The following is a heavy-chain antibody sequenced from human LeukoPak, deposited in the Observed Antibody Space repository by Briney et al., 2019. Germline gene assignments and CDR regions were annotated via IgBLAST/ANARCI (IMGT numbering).Heavy chain of an antibody. CDR3: AREYGYSGYDYFY. CDR1: GFTSSSYW. CDR2: ISSSISYI. J-gene: IGHJ4*02. V-gene: IGHV3-21*01. Sequence: ARPLRLSCAASGFTSSSYWMSWVRQAPGKGLEWVSSISSSISYIYYADSVKGRFTISRDNAKNSLYLQMNSLRAEDTAVYYCAREYGYSGYDYFYWGQGTLVTVSS. D-gene: IGHD5-12*01.